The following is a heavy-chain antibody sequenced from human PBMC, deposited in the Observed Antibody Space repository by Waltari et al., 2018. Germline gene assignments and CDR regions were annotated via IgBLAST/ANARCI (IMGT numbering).Heavy chain of an antibody. J-gene: IGHJ5*02. V-gene: IGHV3-23*01. Sequence: AQLLGSGGGLVKSRGALRRPCAASGFTFNNYARRWVRQAPGRGLEWIASLTGGAEGAYYADSVRGRFTISRDNSQNTLFPQMSGLRVDDSGTYYCARGRASGLVDWFDPWGRGTLVTVSS. D-gene: IGHD6-6*01. CDR1: GFTFNNYA. CDR2: LTGGAEGA. CDR3: ARGRASGLVDWFDP.